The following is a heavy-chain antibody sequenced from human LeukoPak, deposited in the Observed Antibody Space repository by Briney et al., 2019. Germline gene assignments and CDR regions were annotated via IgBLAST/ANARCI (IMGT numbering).Heavy chain of an antibody. CDR3: ARDLEDTWNNNNWFDP. V-gene: IGHV1-2*02. CDR1: GYTFTGYY. CDR2: INPNSGGT. Sequence: ASVKVSCKASGYTFTGYYLHWVRQALGQGLEWMGWINPNSGGTNYAQKFQGRVTMTRDTSISTAYMELSRLRSDDTAVYYCARDLEDTWNNNNWFDPWGQGTLVTVSS. D-gene: IGHD1/OR15-1a*01. J-gene: IGHJ5*02.